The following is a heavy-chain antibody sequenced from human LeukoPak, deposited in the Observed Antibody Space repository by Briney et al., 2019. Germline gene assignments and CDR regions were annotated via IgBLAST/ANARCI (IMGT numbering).Heavy chain of an antibody. D-gene: IGHD1-26*01. CDR2: ISDGGST. J-gene: IGHJ4*02. CDR1: GGSITSYY. CDR3: ARASSTFDD. Sequence: SETLSLTCSVSGGSITSYYWTWIRQPPGKGLEWIGYISDGGSTNYNASLKSRVSISIDTSKNQFSLKLSSVTAADTAVYFCARASSTFDDWGQGTLVTVSS. V-gene: IGHV4-59*01.